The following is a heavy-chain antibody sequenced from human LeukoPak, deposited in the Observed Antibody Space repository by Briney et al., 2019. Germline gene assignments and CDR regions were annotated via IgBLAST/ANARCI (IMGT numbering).Heavy chain of an antibody. CDR1: GDSISGYY. D-gene: IGHD3-3*01. CDR3: ARVPSGFWSGYYTGYYYYYMDV. CDR2: IYYSGTT. V-gene: IGHV4-59*08. Sequence: SETLSLTCTVSGDSISGYYWSWIRQPPGKGLEWIGFIYYSGTTNYNPSLKSRVNMSLDTPKNQFSLKLSSVTAADTAVYYCARVPSGFWSGYYTGYYYYYMDVWGKGTTVTVSS. J-gene: IGHJ6*03.